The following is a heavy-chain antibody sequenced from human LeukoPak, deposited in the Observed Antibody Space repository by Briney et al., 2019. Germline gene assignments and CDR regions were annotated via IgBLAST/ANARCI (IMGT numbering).Heavy chain of an antibody. Sequence: GGSLRLSCAASGFTFSNYEMNWVRQAPGKGLEWVSYISRSGSTIYYADSVKGRFTISRDNAKNSIYLQMNSLGAEDTAVYYCARETSRWYSSSSEFDYWGQGTLVPVSS. J-gene: IGHJ4*02. D-gene: IGHD6-6*01. CDR1: GFTFSNYE. V-gene: IGHV3-48*03. CDR3: ARETSRWYSSSSEFDY. CDR2: ISRSGSTI.